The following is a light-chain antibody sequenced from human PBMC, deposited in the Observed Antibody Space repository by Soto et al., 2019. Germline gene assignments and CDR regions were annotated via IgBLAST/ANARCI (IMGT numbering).Light chain of an antibody. CDR3: PQYEEFPLT. Sequence: DIQMTKSPSSLSASVGDRVTITCQASQDISNYLNWYQQKPGKAPKLLIFDASNVETGVPSRFSGSGSGTPFTFTIHSRQAEDSPTYYFPQYEEFPLTFGGGNKVEI. V-gene: IGKV1-33*01. J-gene: IGKJ4*01. CDR2: DAS. CDR1: QDISNY.